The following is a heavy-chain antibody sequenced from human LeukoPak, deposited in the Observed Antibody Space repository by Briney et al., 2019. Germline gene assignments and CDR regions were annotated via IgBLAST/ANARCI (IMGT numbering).Heavy chain of an antibody. D-gene: IGHD3-22*01. V-gene: IGHV3-23*01. CDR1: GFTFSNYA. CDR2: ISGSGGST. J-gene: IGHJ3*02. Sequence: GGSLRLSCVASGFTFSNYAMSWVRQAPGKGLEWVSAISGSGGSTYYADSVKGRFTISRDNSKNTLYLQMNSLRAEDTAVYYCAKDFHRGITMIVVVMGAFDIWGQGTMVTVSS. CDR3: AKDFHRGITMIVVVMGAFDI.